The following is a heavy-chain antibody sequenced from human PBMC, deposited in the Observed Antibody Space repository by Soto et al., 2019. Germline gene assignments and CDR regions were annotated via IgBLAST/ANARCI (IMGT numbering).Heavy chain of an antibody. CDR3: ARIIASAGTNWFDP. V-gene: IGHV4-31*03. CDR2: IYYSGST. D-gene: IGHD6-25*01. Sequence: QVQLQESGPGLVTPSQTLSLTCPVSGGSISRGGFYWSWIRQHPGKGLEWIGHIYYSGSTYYNPSLKSRVTISVDTSKNHFSIILSSLTAADTAVYFCARIIASAGTNWFDPWGQGTLVTVSS. J-gene: IGHJ5*02. CDR1: GGSISRGGFY.